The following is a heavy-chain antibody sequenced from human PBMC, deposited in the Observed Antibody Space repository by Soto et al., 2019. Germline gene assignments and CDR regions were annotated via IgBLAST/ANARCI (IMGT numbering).Heavy chain of an antibody. CDR2: ISGSGGWT. V-gene: IGHV3-23*01. CDR3: AKDWASSWEGPS. D-gene: IGHD6-13*01. Sequence: EVQLWESGGGLLQPGGSLRLSCAASGFTFRNYAMSWVRQAPGMGLEWVSAISGSGGWTHYADSVKGRFTIPRDNSKNTLDLQMSCLRAEDTAVYYCAKDWASSWEGPSWGQGTLVTVSS. CDR1: GFTFRNYA. J-gene: IGHJ4*02.